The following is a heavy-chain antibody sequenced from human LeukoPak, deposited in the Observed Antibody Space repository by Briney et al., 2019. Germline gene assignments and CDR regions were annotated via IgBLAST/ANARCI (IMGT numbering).Heavy chain of an antibody. J-gene: IGHJ4*02. V-gene: IGHV4-34*01. CDR3: ARGSRIAAAGTIDY. CDR1: GGSFSGYY. D-gene: IGHD6-13*01. Sequence: SETLSLTCAVYGGSFSGYYWSWIRQPPGKGLEWIGEINHSGSTNYNPSLKSRVTISVDTSKNQFSLTLSSVTAADTAVYYCARGSRIAAAGTIDYWGQGTLVTVSS. CDR2: INHSGST.